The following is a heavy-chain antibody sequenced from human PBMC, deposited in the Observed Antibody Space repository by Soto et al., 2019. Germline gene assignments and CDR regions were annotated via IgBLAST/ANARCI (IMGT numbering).Heavy chain of an antibody. D-gene: IGHD2-15*01. Sequence: PSETLSLTCTVSGGSISSSSYYWGWIRQPPGKGLEWIGSIYYSGSTYYNPSLKSRVTISVDTSKNQFSLKLSSVTAADTAVYYCATGVLFHYSDASDIWGQGTMVTGS. CDR3: ATGVLFHYSDASDI. CDR2: IYYSGST. J-gene: IGHJ3*02. CDR1: GGSISSSSYY. V-gene: IGHV4-39*01.